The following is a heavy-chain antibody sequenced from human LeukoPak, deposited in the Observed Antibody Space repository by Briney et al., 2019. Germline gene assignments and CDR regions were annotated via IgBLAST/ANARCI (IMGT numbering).Heavy chain of an antibody. CDR3: TSQDY. J-gene: IGHJ4*02. Sequence: GGSLRLSCAASDFIFSDYDMHWVRQATGKGLEWVSGIDTAGNTYYAASVKGRFTISRENARNSLYLQMVSLRAGDTALYYCTSQDYWGQGTLVTVSP. CDR2: IDTAGNT. V-gene: IGHV3-13*01. CDR1: DFIFSDYD.